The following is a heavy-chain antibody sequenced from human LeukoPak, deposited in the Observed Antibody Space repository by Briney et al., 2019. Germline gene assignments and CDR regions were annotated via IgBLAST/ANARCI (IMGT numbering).Heavy chain of an antibody. Sequence: ASVKVSCRASGYTFTSYGISWVRQAPGQGLEWMGWISAYNGNTNYAQKLQGRVTMTTDASTSTAYMELRSLRSDDTAVYYCARAEVSSVSFDYWGQGTLVTVSS. CDR3: ARAEVSSVSFDY. D-gene: IGHD3-22*01. CDR2: ISAYNGNT. CDR1: GYTFTSYG. V-gene: IGHV1-18*01. J-gene: IGHJ4*02.